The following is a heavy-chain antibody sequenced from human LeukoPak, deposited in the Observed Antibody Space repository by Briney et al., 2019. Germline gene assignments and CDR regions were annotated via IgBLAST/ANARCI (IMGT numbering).Heavy chain of an antibody. D-gene: IGHD1-26*01. J-gene: IGHJ4*02. V-gene: IGHV3-13*01. Sequence: PGGSLRLSCAASGFTFSSYDMRWVRHATGKGLEWVSAIGTAGDTYYPGSVKGRLTISRENAKNPLYLQMNSLRAGDTAVYYCARGGALSGSYSGFDYWGQGTLVTVSS. CDR3: ARGGALSGSYSGFDY. CDR2: IGTAGDT. CDR1: GFTFSSYD.